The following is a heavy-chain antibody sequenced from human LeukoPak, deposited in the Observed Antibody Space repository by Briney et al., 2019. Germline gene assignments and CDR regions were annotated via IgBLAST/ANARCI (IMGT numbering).Heavy chain of an antibody. CDR1: GFTFSIYA. V-gene: IGHV3-23*01. J-gene: IGHJ4*02. CDR3: ARVRYNSGYIFDY. D-gene: IGHD5-18*01. CDR2: ISGSGGST. Sequence: PGGSLRLSCAASGFTFSIYAMSWVRQAPGKGLEWVSAISGSGGSTYYADSVKGRFTISRDNAKNSLYLQMSSLRAEDTAVYYCARVRYNSGYIFDYWGQGALVTVSS.